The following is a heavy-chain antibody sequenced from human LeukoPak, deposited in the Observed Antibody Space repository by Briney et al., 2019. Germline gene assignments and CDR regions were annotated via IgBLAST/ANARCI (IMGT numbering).Heavy chain of an antibody. J-gene: IGHJ4*02. CDR3: AHGTTSSPVDY. V-gene: IGHV2-5*01. D-gene: IGHD1-1*01. Sequence: KESGPTLVKPTQTLTLTCTFSGCSLSTSGVGVGWIRQPPGQALEWLALIYWNDDKRYSPSLKSRLTIKQAPSKNLVVLTMTNMDPVDTATYYCAHGTTSSPVDYWGQGTLVTVSS. CDR2: IYWNDDK. CDR1: GCSLSTSGVG.